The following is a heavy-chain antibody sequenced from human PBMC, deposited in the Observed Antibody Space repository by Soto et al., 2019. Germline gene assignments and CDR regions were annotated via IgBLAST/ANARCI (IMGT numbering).Heavy chain of an antibody. CDR1: VYTFTRYD. D-gene: IGHD2-2*01. V-gene: IGHV1-8*01. CDR2: MNPNSVKP. CDR3: ARGRYCSSTSCYYYYYYGMDA. Sequence: SVKVSCKASVYTFTRYDSKWVRQATGQGLEWMGWMNPNSVKPGYAQKFQGRVTMTRNTSISTAYMELSSLRSEDTAVYYCARGRYCSSTSCYYYYYYGMDAWGQGTTATVSS. J-gene: IGHJ6*02.